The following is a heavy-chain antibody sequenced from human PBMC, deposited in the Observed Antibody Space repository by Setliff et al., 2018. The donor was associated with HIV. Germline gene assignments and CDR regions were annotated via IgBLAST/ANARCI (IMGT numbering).Heavy chain of an antibody. CDR1: GGSISSYY. CDR3: AREIPYSYGGRGHPL. D-gene: IGHD3-22*01. Sequence: SETLSLTCTVSGGSISSYYWSWIRQPPGKGLEWIGYIYTSGSTNYNPSLKSRVTMSVDKSKNQFSLRLSSVTAADTAVYYCAREIPYSYGGRGHPLWGQGTLVTVSS. J-gene: IGHJ4*02. V-gene: IGHV4-4*09. CDR2: IYTSGST.